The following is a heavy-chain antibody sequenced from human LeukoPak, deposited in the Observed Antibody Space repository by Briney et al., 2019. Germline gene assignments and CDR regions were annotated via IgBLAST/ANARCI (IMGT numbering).Heavy chain of an antibody. Sequence: GSLRLSCAASGFTVSSNYMSWVRQAPGKGLEWVSVIYSGGSTYYADSVKGRFTISRDNSKNTLYLQMNSLRAEDTAVYYCARLYVSGSPQHIDYWGQGTLVTVSS. V-gene: IGHV3-66*02. CDR2: IYSGGST. J-gene: IGHJ4*02. D-gene: IGHD1-26*01. CDR1: GFTVSSNY. CDR3: ARLYVSGSPQHIDY.